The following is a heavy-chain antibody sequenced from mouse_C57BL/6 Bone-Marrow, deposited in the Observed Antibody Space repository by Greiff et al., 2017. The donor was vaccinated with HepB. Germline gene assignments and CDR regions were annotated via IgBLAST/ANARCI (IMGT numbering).Heavy chain of an antibody. CDR1: GYAFSSSW. Sequence: QVQLQQSGPELVKPGASVKISCKASGYAFSSSWMNWVKQRPGKGLEWIGRIYPGDGDTNYNGKFKGKATLTADKSSSTAYMQLSSLTSEDSAVYFCARWSTVVANDFDYWGQGTTLTVSS. CDR2: IYPGDGDT. J-gene: IGHJ2*01. D-gene: IGHD1-1*01. CDR3: ARWSTVVANDFDY. V-gene: IGHV1-82*01.